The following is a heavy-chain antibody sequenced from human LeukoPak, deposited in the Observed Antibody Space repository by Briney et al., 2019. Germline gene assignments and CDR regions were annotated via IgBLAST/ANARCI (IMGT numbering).Heavy chain of an antibody. V-gene: IGHV3-7*01. CDR2: IKEDVTEK. CDR3: ARGGSESDY. Sequence: GGSLRLSCAASGFTFNHYWMTWVRQTPRKGLEWVANIKEDVTEKNYVDSVKGRFTISRDNAKNSLYLQMYSLRAEDTAVYYCARGGSESDYWGQGTLVTVSS. J-gene: IGHJ4*02. CDR1: GFTFNHYW.